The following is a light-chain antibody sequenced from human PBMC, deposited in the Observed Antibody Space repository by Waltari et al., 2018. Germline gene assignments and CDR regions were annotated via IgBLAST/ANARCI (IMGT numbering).Light chain of an antibody. CDR1: QSVSSN. CDR3: QQTYSTPRT. V-gene: IGKV3-15*01. J-gene: IGKJ1*01. Sequence: EIVMTQSPATLSVSPGERATLSCRASQSVSSNLAWYQQKPGQAPKLLIYGASTRATGIPARFSGSGSGTDFTLTFSSLQPEDFATYYCQQTYSTPRTFGQGTKVEIK. CDR2: GAS.